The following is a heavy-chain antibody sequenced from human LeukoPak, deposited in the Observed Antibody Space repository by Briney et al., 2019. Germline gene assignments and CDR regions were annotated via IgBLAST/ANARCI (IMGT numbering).Heavy chain of an antibody. CDR2: INPNSGGT. CDR1: GYTFTGYY. V-gene: IGHV1-2*02. J-gene: IGHJ5*02. Sequence: GASVKVSCKASGYTFTGYYMHWVRQAPGQGLEWMGWINPNSGGTNYAQKFQGRVTMTRDTSISTAYMELSRLRSDDTAVYYCVRDLASRIIAAAGTTHWFDPWGQGTLVTVSS. D-gene: IGHD6-13*01. CDR3: VRDLASRIIAAAGTTHWFDP.